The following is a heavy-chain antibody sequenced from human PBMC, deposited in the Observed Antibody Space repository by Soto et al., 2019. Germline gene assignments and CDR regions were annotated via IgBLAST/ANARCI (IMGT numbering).Heavy chain of an antibody. CDR1: GFAFSSYW. V-gene: IGHV3-7*04. Sequence: EVQLVESGGGLVQPGGSLRLSCVASGFAFSSYWMNWVRQVPGKGLEWVANIKQDGSKINYVDSVKGRFTISRDNAKNSLYLQMNSLRVADTAVYHCVRSSGWTGDYWGQGILVTVSS. CDR3: VRSSGWTGDY. CDR2: IKQDGSKI. D-gene: IGHD3-10*01. J-gene: IGHJ4*02.